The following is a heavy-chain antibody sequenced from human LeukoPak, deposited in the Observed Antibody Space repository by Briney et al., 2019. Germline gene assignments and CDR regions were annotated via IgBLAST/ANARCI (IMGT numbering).Heavy chain of an antibody. CDR1: GFTFSSYA. CDR2: ISGSGGST. V-gene: IGHV3-23*01. CDR3: AKSRSSGLDASDI. D-gene: IGHD3-22*01. Sequence: GGSLRLSCAASGFTFSSYAMSWVRQAPGKGLEWFSAISGSGGSTYYADSVKGRFTISRDNSKNTLYLQMNSLRAEDTAVYYCAKSRSSGLDASDIWGQGTMVTVSS. J-gene: IGHJ3*02.